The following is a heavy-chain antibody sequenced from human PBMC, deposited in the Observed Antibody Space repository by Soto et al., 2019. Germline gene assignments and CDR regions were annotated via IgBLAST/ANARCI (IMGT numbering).Heavy chain of an antibody. CDR2: IYYSGST. Sequence: PSETLSLTCTVSGGSIISYYWSWIRQPPWKGLEWIGYIYYSGSTNYNPSLKSRVTISVDTSKNQFSLKLSSVTAADTAVYYCARSPSSSWYPHYFDYWGQGTLVTVSS. J-gene: IGHJ4*02. CDR3: ARSPSSSWYPHYFDY. V-gene: IGHV4-59*08. D-gene: IGHD6-13*01. CDR1: GGSIISYY.